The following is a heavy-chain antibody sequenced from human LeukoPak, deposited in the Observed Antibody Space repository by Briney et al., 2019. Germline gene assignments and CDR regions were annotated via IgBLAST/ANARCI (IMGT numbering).Heavy chain of an antibody. J-gene: IGHJ3*02. CDR2: IRYDGNNK. Sequence: GGSLRLSCAASGFTFSNYGMHWVRQAPGKGLEWVAFIRYDGNNKYYANSVKGRLTISRDNSKITLYLQMNSLRDEDTAVYYCAKDSYLSLAHVAFDIWGQGTMVTVSS. CDR1: GFTFSNYG. V-gene: IGHV3-30*02. CDR3: AKDSYLSLAHVAFDI. D-gene: IGHD2-2*02.